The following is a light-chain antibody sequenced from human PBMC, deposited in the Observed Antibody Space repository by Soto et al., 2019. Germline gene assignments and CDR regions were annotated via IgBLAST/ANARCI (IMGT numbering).Light chain of an antibody. Sequence: DIPLAQSPHSLSASLSDRNPIXVRASQTISTSLNWYRQRPGQAPNLLIYAASNLQSGVPSRFSGSGSGTDFTLTISSLQPEDFATYYCQQSYSTPQTFGQGTKVDIK. CDR3: QQSYSTPQT. CDR1: QTISTS. CDR2: AAS. J-gene: IGKJ1*01. V-gene: IGKV1-39*01.